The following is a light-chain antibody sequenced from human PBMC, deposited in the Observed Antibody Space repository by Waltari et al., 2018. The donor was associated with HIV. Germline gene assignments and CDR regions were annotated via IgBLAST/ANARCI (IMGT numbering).Light chain of an antibody. Sequence: QSVVTQPPSASGTPGQNISISCSGDISNLGGNFVYWYQQRPGTAPRLLIYRNDQRPSGVPDRFSGSKSATSASLAISGLRYEDEADYHCSTWDNSLSHWVFGGGTKVTVL. J-gene: IGLJ3*02. V-gene: IGLV1-47*01. CDR3: STWDNSLSHWV. CDR2: RND. CDR1: ISNLGGNF.